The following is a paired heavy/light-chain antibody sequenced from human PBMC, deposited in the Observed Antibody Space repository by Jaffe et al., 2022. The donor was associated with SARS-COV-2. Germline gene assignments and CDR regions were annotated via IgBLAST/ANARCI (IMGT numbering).Light chain of an antibody. V-gene: IGKV1-5*03. CDR3: QQYNTYPLT. J-gene: IGKJ4*01. Sequence: DIQMTQSPSTLSASVGDRVTISCRASQRISSWLAWFQQKPGKAPKLLIYKASTLESGVPSRFSGSGSGTEFTLTISSLQPDDFATYHCQQYNTYPLTFGGGTKVESK. CDR2: KAS. CDR1: QRISSW.
Heavy chain of an antibody. J-gene: IGHJ4*02. D-gene: IGHD5-18*01. CDR2: INNSGDKT. CDR1: GFTFSSFA. Sequence: EVQLLESGGDLVQPGGSLRLSCVGSGFTFSSFAINWVRQAPGKGLEWVSVINNSGDKTFYADSVRGRFTISRDNSKNTMYLQMNSLGIEDTAIYYCAKGIQSWGDSGIDYWGQGTLVTVSS. CDR3: AKGIQSWGDSGIDY. V-gene: IGHV3-23*01.